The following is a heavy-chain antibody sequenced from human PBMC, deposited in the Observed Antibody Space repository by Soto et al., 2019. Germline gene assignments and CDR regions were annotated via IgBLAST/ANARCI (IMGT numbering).Heavy chain of an antibody. Sequence: PVGSLRLSCASSVFSFGTYGLHWVRQSPGQGLDWVAFISHDGYNKYYADSTKGRFTISRDNSKNTLYLQMKSLRTEDTALYYCAKDLSPLVPAHYGMEVWGQGTTVLVSS. D-gene: IGHD2-2*01. CDR1: VFSFGTYG. CDR3: AKDLSPLVPAHYGMEV. CDR2: ISHDGYNK. V-gene: IGHV3-30*18. J-gene: IGHJ6*01.